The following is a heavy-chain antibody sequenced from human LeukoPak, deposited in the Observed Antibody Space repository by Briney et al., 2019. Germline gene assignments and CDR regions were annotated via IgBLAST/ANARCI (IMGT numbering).Heavy chain of an antibody. CDR1: GFTFSSYD. CDR3: ARAGGSTSSPASPYYYGMDV. V-gene: IGHV3-13*01. D-gene: IGHD2-2*01. Sequence: GGSLRLSCAASGFTFSSYDMPWVRQATGKGLEWVSAIGTAGDTYYPGSVKGRFTISRENAKNSLYLQMNSLRAGDTAVYYCARAGGSTSSPASPYYYGMDVWGQGTTVTVSS. CDR2: IGTAGDT. J-gene: IGHJ6*02.